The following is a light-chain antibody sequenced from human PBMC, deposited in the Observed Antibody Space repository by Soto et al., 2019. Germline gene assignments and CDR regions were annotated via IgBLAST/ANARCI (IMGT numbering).Light chain of an antibody. Sequence: QSVLTQPPSVSGAPGQRVTISCTGSSSNIGAGFDVHWYQHLPGTSPKVLIYGNNNRPSGVPDRFSGSQSGTSASLAITGLQAEDEADYYCQSYDSSLSGVIFGRGTQLTV. V-gene: IGLV1-40*01. CDR3: QSYDSSLSGVI. CDR1: SSNIGAGFD. CDR2: GNN. J-gene: IGLJ2*01.